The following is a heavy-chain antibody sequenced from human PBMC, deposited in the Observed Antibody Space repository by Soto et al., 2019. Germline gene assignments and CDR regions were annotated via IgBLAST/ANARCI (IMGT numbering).Heavy chain of an antibody. Sequence: SETLSLTCTVSGGSISSGGYYWSWIRQHPGKGLEWIGYMYYSGSTYYNPSLKSRVTISVDTSKNQLSLKLSSVTAADTAVYYCARRYGYSFDYWGQGTLVTVSS. J-gene: IGHJ4*02. CDR1: GGSISSGGYY. V-gene: IGHV4-31*03. D-gene: IGHD5-18*01. CDR3: ARRYGYSFDY. CDR2: MYYSGST.